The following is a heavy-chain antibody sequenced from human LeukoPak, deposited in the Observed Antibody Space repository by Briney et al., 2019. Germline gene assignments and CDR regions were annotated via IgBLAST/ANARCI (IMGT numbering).Heavy chain of an antibody. CDR2: INPSGGST. CDR1: GYTFTSYY. J-gene: IGHJ4*02. CDR3: ARDHGRQQLVQGY. Sequence: ASVKVSCKASGYTFTSYYMHWVRQAPGQGLEWMGIINPSGGSTNYAQKLQGRVTMTTDTSTSTAYMELRSLRSDDTAVYYCARDHGRQQLVQGYWGQGTLVTVSS. D-gene: IGHD6-13*01. V-gene: IGHV1-46*01.